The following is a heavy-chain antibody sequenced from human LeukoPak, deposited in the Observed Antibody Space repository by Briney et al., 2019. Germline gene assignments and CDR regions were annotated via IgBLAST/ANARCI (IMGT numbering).Heavy chain of an antibody. J-gene: IGHJ4*02. CDR1: GGSIRDYY. Sequence: SEILSLTCTVSGGSIRDYYWSWIRQPPGKGLEWIAYIRYTGGTNYNPSLKSRVTISKDTSRNQISLKLSSVTAADTAVYYCARVNSSGHYWGQGTLVTVSS. V-gene: IGHV4-59*08. D-gene: IGHD6-19*01. CDR2: IRYTGGT. CDR3: ARVNSSGHY.